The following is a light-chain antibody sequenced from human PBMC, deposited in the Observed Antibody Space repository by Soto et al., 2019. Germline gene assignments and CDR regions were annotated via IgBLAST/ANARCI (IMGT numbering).Light chain of an antibody. CDR3: QQYGSSSTWT. CDR1: QSVSSAY. Sequence: EIVLTQSPGTLSLSPGERATLSCRASQSVSSAYLAWYQHKPGQPPTLLIYAASSRVTGIPDRFSGSGSGTDFTLTISRLEPEDFAVYYCQQYGSSSTWTFGQGTKWKSN. J-gene: IGKJ1*01. CDR2: AAS. V-gene: IGKV3-20*01.